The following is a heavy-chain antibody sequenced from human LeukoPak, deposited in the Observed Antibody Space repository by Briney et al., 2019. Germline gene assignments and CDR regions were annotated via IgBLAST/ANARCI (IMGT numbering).Heavy chain of an antibody. Sequence: ASAKVSCKAYGYTFTYSYIYWVRQAPGQGLEWMGWINPMSAGTNYAQDFQGRVTMTLDTSISTAYMELSRLRFDDTAVYYCARDDSFDIWGQGTLVTVSS. V-gene: IGHV1-2*02. J-gene: IGHJ3*02. CDR1: GYTFTYSY. CDR3: ARDDSFDI. CDR2: INPMSAGT.